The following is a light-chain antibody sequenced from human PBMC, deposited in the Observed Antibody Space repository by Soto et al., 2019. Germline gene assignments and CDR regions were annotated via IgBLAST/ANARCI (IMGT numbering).Light chain of an antibody. CDR2: EVN. Sequence: QSALTRPASVSGSPGQSITSSCTGTSSNVGSYKLVSWYQQHPGKAPKLMIFEVNKRPSGVSNRFSGSKSGNTASLTISGLKVEDEADYYCCSSGGTPTSVFGTAPKLTVL. CDR1: SSNVGSYKL. J-gene: IGLJ1*01. V-gene: IGLV2-23*02. CDR3: CSSGGTPTSV.